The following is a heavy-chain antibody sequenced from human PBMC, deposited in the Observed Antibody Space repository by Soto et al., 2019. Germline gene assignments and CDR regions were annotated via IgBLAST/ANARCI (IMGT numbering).Heavy chain of an antibody. CDR3: AKHRSYGDYPPCAADY. V-gene: IGHV3-23*01. CDR1: GFTFSSYA. J-gene: IGHJ4*02. Sequence: EVQLLESGGGLVQPGGSLRLSCAASGFTFSSYAMSWVRQAPGKGLEWVSAISGSGGSTYYADSVKGRFTISRDNSKNTLYLQMSSLRAEDTAVYYCAKHRSYGDYPPCAADYWGQGTLVTVSS. CDR2: ISGSGGST. D-gene: IGHD4-17*01.